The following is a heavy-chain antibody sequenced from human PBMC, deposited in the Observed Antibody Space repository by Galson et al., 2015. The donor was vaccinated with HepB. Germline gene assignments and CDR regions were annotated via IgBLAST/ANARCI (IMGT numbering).Heavy chain of an antibody. J-gene: IGHJ4*02. D-gene: IGHD3-10*01. CDR2: IIPILGIA. CDR1: GGTFSSYT. V-gene: IGHV1-69*02. CDR3: ARRRGSGSFEPVDY. Sequence: SVKVSCKASGGTFSSYTISWVRQAPGQGLEWMGRIIPILGIANYAQKFQGRVTITADKSTSTAYMELSSLRSEDTAVYYCARRRGSGSFEPVDYWGQGTLVTVSS.